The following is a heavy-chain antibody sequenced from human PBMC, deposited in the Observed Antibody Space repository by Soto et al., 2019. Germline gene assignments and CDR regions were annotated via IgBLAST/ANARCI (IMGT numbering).Heavy chain of an antibody. J-gene: IGHJ5*02. CDR3: ARNDYTNSNNCFDP. CDR1: GVSIKTYY. V-gene: IGHV4-4*07. Sequence: SETLSLTCAVSGVSIKTYYWSWIRKPAGKGLEWIGRIYTTGSANHNPSLKSRVTMSVDTSKNQVSLKLTSVTAADAGVYYCARNDYTNSNNCFDPGAQGILATVPS. CDR2: IYTTGSA. D-gene: IGHD3-16*01.